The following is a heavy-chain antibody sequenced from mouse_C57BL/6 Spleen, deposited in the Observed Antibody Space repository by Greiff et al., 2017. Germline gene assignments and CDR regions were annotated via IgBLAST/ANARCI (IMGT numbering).Heavy chain of an antibody. CDR2: IWGDGST. J-gene: IGHJ4*01. CDR1: GFSLTSDG. D-gene: IGHD1-1*02. Sequence: VKLVESGPGLVAPSQSLSITCTVAGFSLTSDGVRWVRQPPGKGLVWLGVIWGDGSTNNHSALIPRLSISKDNSKNQVFLRLNSLQTDDAATYYCGKGGYHYAMDYWGQGTSVTVSS. V-gene: IGHV2-3*01. CDR3: GKGGYHYAMDY.